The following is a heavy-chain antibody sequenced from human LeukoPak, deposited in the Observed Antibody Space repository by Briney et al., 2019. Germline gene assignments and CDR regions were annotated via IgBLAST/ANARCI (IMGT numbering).Heavy chain of an antibody. CDR1: GYTFTGYY. J-gene: IGHJ5*02. D-gene: IGHD2-2*01. V-gene: IGHV1-2*02. CDR2: INPNSGGT. CDR3: ARNPSPFPNWFDP. Sequence: GGSVKVSCKASGYTFTGYYMHWVRQAPGQGLEWMGWINPNSGGTNYAQKFQGRVTMTRNNTINTAYKQLSRQISDATAVYYCARNPSPFPNWFDPWGQGTLVTVSS.